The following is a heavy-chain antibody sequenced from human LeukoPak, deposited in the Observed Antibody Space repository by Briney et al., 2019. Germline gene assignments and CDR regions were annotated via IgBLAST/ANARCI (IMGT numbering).Heavy chain of an antibody. CDR1: GGSISSSSYY. Sequence: PSETLSLTCTVSGGSISSSSYYWGWIRQPPGKGLEWIGSIYYSGSTYYNPSLKSRVTISVDTSKNQFSLKLSSVTAADTAVYYCARQPMVRGVTSLFDYWGQGTLVTVS. CDR3: ARQPMVRGVTSLFDY. CDR2: IYYSGST. V-gene: IGHV4-39*01. D-gene: IGHD3-10*01. J-gene: IGHJ4*02.